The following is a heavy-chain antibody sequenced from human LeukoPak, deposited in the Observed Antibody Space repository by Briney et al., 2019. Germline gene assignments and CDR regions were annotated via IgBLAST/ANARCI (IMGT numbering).Heavy chain of an antibody. J-gene: IGHJ4*02. CDR3: ASLESHYYDSNGYSTFDY. D-gene: IGHD3-22*01. CDR1: GFTVSSNY. CDR2: IYSGGST. Sequence: PGGSLRLSCAASGFTVSSNYMSWVRQAPGKGLEWVSIIYSGGSTFYADSVKGRFTISRDNAKNTLYLQMNSLRAEDTAVYYCASLESHYYDSNGYSTFDYWGQGTLVTVSS. V-gene: IGHV3-53*01.